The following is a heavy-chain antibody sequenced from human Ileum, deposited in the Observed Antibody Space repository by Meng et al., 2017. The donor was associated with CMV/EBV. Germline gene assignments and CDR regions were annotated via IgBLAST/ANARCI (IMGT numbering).Heavy chain of an antibody. CDR1: GFTFSDNY. Sequence: VELVVCGGDLVHAGGSLRLSCAASGFTFSDNYMDWVRQAPGKGLEFVARIRNKASDYSTEYAASVKGRFTISRDDSKNSLYLQMDSLRTEDTAVYYCTKDKDGAGDWWGQGALVTVSS. CDR3: TKDKDGAGDW. D-gene: IGHD3/OR15-3a*01. J-gene: IGHJ4*02. CDR2: IRNKASDYST. V-gene: IGHV3-72*01.